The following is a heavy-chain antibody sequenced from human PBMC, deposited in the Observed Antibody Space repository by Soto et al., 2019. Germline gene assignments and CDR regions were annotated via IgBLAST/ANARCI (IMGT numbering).Heavy chain of an antibody. CDR1: GFTFSSYG. J-gene: IGHJ4*02. D-gene: IGHD2-2*01. V-gene: IGHV3-33*08. Sequence: GGSLRLSCAASGFTFSSYGMHWVRQAPGKGLEWVAVIWYDGSNKYYADSVKGRFTISRDNSKNTLYLQMNSLRAEDTAVYYCARESHRYCSSPSCPYFFDYWGQGTLVPVSS. CDR3: ARESHRYCSSPSCPYFFDY. CDR2: IWYDGSNK.